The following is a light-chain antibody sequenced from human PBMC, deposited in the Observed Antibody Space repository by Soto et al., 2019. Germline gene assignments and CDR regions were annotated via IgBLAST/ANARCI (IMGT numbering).Light chain of an antibody. CDR2: SAS. CDR1: QGISNY. V-gene: IGKV1-27*01. J-gene: IGKJ1*01. CDR3: QSYDSAPWT. Sequence: DIQMTQSPSSLSASVGDKVTITCRASQGISNYLAWYQQKPGKVPTLLIYSASTLQSGVPSRVSGSGSGTAFTLTISSLQPEDVATYYCQSYDSAPWTFGKGTKVEIK.